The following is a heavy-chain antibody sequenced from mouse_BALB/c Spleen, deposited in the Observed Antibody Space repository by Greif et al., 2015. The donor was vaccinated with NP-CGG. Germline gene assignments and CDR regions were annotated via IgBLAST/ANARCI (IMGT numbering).Heavy chain of an antibody. Sequence: QVQLKESGAELVRPGVSVKISCKGSGYTFTDYAMHWVKQSHAKSLEWIGVISTYYGDASYNQKFKGKATMTVDKSSSTAYMELARLTSEDSAIYYCARGQRYGYGKGDYAMDYWGQGTSVTVSS. J-gene: IGHJ4*01. V-gene: IGHV1S137*01. D-gene: IGHD1-2*01. CDR3: ARGQRYGYGKGDYAMDY. CDR2: ISTYYGDA. CDR1: GYTFTDYA.